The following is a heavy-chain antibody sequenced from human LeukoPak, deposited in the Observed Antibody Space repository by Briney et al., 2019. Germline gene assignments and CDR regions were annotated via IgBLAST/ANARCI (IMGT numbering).Heavy chain of an antibody. Sequence: ASVKVSCKASGGTFSSYAISWVRQAPGQGLEWMGRIIPILGIANYAQKFQGRVTITADKSTSTAYMELSSLRSEDTAVYYCAAPGNFGWDSGYVPFDYWGQGTLVTVSS. CDR1: GGTFSSYA. D-gene: IGHD5-12*01. J-gene: IGHJ4*02. CDR3: AAPGNFGWDSGYVPFDY. V-gene: IGHV1-69*04. CDR2: IIPILGIA.